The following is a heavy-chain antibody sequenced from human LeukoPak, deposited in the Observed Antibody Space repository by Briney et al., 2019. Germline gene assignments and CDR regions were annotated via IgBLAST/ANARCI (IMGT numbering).Heavy chain of an antibody. CDR1: RFTFSTYW. V-gene: IGHV3-74*01. D-gene: IGHD5-24*01. J-gene: IGHJ5*02. CDR2: INSDGSST. CDR3: ARDGSPEASINYFDT. Sequence: PGGSLRLSCAASRFTFSTYWMHWVRQAPGKGLVWVSRINSDGSSTGYADSVKGRFTISRDNAKNSLYLEMNSLSADDTALYYCARDGSPEASINYFDTWGQGTPVTVSS.